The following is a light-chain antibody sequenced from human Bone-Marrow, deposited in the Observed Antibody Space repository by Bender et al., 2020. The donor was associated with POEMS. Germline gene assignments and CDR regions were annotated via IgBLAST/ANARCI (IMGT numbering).Light chain of an antibody. CDR3: QAWGSSTPHVI. V-gene: IGLV3-21*02. Sequence: SYVLTQPPSVAVAPGQTAKITCGETNIGIKGVHWYQQKPGQAPVLVVYDDSDRPSGIPERFSGSNSGGSATLTISGTQAVDEADYYCQAWGSSTPHVIFGGGTKLTVL. J-gene: IGLJ2*01. CDR1: NIGIKG. CDR2: DDS.